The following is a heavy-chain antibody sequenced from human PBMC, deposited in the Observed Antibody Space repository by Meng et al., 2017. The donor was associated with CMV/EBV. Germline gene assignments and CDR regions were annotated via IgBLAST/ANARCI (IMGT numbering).Heavy chain of an antibody. Sequence: GGSLRLSCAASGFTFSSYAMSWVRQAPGKGLEWVSAISGSGGSTYYADSVKGRFTISRDNSKITLYLQMNSLRAEDTAVYYCAKYALVVVPAAIPDYFDYWGQGTLVTVSS. CDR2: ISGSGGST. D-gene: IGHD2-2*01. J-gene: IGHJ4*02. CDR1: GFTFSSYA. CDR3: AKYALVVVPAAIPDYFDY. V-gene: IGHV3-23*01.